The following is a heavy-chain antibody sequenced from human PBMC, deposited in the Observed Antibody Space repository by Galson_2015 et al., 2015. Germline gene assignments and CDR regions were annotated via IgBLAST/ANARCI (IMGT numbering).Heavy chain of an antibody. D-gene: IGHD3-9*01. CDR1: EFTVSTNY. J-gene: IGHJ4*02. V-gene: IGHV3-53*01. CDR3: ATVTKPLRYFDS. Sequence: SLRLSCAASEFTVSTNYMTWVRQAPGKGLEWLSIIYSGGSTYYADSVKGRSAISRDNSKNTLDLQMNSLRAEDTAVYYCATVTKPLRYFDSWGQGTLVTVSS. CDR2: IYSGGST.